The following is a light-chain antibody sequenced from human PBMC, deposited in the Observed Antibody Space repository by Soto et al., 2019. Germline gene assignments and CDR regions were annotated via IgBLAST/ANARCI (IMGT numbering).Light chain of an antibody. CDR1: SSDVGGYNY. CDR3: SSYTSSSTLNV. CDR2: EVS. Sequence: QSALTQPASVSGSAGKSITISCTGTSSDVGGYNYVSWYQQHPGKAPKLMIYEVSNRPSGVSNRFSGSKSGNAASLTISGLQAADEADYYCSSYTSSSTLNVFGTGTKVTV. J-gene: IGLJ1*01. V-gene: IGLV2-14*01.